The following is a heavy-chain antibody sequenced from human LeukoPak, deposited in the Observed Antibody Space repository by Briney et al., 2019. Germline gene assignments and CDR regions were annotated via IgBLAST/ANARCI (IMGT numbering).Heavy chain of an antibody. Sequence: GGSLRLSCVAAGFSISTFWMTWVRQAPGKGREWVANMRGGGSRLYYMDSVKGRFTISRDNSKNSLYLQMNSLRAEDTALYYCAKTDDYYDSFDYWGQGTLVTVSS. CDR2: MRGGGSRL. D-gene: IGHD3-22*01. J-gene: IGHJ4*02. V-gene: IGHV3-7*03. CDR3: AKTDDYYDSFDY. CDR1: GFSISTFW.